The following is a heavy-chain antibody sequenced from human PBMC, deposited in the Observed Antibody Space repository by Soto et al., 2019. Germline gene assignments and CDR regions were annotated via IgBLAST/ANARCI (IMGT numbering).Heavy chain of an antibody. CDR1: GGSISSGGYY. CDR3: AIYDSSGSRGFQH. V-gene: IGHV4-31*03. CDR2: IYYTGRT. J-gene: IGHJ1*01. D-gene: IGHD3-22*01. Sequence: SETLSLTCTVSGGSISSGGYYWTWIRQLPGKGLEWIGYIYYTGRTYYNPSLESRLTISADTSKNQFSLKLSSVTAADTAVYYCAIYDSSGSRGFQHWGQDTLVTVSS.